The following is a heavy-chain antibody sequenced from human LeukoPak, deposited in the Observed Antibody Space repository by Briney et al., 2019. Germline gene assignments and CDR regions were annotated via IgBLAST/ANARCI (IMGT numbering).Heavy chain of an antibody. Sequence: GGSLRLSCAASGFTFSSYAMHWVRQAPGKGLEWVAVISYDGSNKYYADSVKGRFTISRDNSKNTLYLQMNSLRAEDTAVYYCARDAGRIAAFEPQDYWGQGTLVTVSS. V-gene: IGHV3-30-3*01. CDR2: ISYDGSNK. J-gene: IGHJ4*02. CDR1: GFTFSSYA. CDR3: ARDAGRIAAFEPQDY. D-gene: IGHD6-13*01.